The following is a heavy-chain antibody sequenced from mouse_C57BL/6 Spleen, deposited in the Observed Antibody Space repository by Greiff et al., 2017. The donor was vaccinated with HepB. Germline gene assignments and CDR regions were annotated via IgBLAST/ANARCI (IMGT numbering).Heavy chain of an antibody. V-gene: IGHV1-69*01. Sequence: QVHVKQPGAELVMPGASVKLSCKASGYTFTSYWMHWVKQRPGQGLEWIGEIDPSDSYTNYNQKFKGKSTLTVDKSSSTAYMQLSSLTSEDSAVYYCARCAGNHGYFDVWGTGTTVTVSS. CDR3: ARCAGNHGYFDV. D-gene: IGHD2-1*01. CDR1: GYTFTSYW. CDR2: IDPSDSYT. J-gene: IGHJ1*03.